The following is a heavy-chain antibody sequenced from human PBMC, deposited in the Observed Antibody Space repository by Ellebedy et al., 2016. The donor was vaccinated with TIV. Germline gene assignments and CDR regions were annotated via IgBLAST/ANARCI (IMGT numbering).Heavy chain of an antibody. V-gene: IGHV3-30-3*01. CDR2: VSYDGSNK. D-gene: IGHD6-13*01. CDR1: GFTFNSYA. Sequence: PGGSLRLSCAASGFTFNSYAIHWVRQAPGKGLEWVAVVSYDGSNKYYAASVKVRFTISRDNSKNTLYLQMNSLRAEDTAVYYCARDLKKRAAAGTELDYWGQGTLVTVSS. J-gene: IGHJ4*02. CDR3: ARDLKKRAAAGTELDY.